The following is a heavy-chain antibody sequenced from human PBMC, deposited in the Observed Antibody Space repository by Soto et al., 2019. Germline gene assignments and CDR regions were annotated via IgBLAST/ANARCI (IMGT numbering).Heavy chain of an antibody. CDR2: ISGSSRYI. J-gene: IGHJ6*02. D-gene: IGHD3-16*01. Sequence: EVQLVESGGGLVKPGGSLRLSCAASGFNLSSYTMNWVRQAPGKGLEWVSSISGSSRYIDYADSVKGRFAISRDNAKNSLYLEVSSLRAEDTAVYSCARTHYDYVWGSYAYGLDVWGQGTTVSVSS. CDR1: GFNLSSYT. V-gene: IGHV3-21*01. CDR3: ARTHYDYVWGSYAYGLDV.